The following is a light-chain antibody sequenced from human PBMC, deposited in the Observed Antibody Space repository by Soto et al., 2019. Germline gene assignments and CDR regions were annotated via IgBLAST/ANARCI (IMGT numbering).Light chain of an antibody. Sequence: EIVVTQPLATLSLSLRETATLSCRASQYISSDLAWYQHKPGQAPRLLIYDASDRATGIPARFSGSGSGTDFTLTISDLEPEDFAIYYCQQRSSWPPIPFGQRRLLEIK. J-gene: IGKJ5*01. CDR2: DAS. CDR1: QYISSD. CDR3: QQRSSWPPIP. V-gene: IGKV3-11*01.